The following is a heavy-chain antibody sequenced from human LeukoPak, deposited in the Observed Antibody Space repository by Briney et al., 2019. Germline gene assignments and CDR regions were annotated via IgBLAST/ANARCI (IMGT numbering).Heavy chain of an antibody. D-gene: IGHD3-3*01. J-gene: IGHJ3*02. CDR1: GYSISSGYY. CDR2: IYHSGST. Sequence: SETLSLTCAVSGYSISSGYYWGWIRQPPGKGLEWIGSIYHSGSTYYNPSLKSRVTISVDTSKNQFSLKLSSVTAADTAVYYCARHYDFWSGYYAFDIWGQGTMVTVPS. V-gene: IGHV4-38-2*01. CDR3: ARHYDFWSGYYAFDI.